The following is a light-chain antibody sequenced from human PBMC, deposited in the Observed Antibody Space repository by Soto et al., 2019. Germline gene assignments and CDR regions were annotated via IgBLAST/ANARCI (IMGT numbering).Light chain of an antibody. CDR1: SSDVGGYNY. J-gene: IGLJ3*02. CDR3: RSYAASNNFYFV. Sequence: QSALTQPPSASGSPGQSVTISCTGTSSDVGGYNYVSWYQQYPGRAPKLMIDEVTKRPSGVPDRFSGSKSGNTASLTVSGLQAEDEADYYCRSYAASNNFYFVFGGGTKRTVL. V-gene: IGLV2-8*01. CDR2: EVT.